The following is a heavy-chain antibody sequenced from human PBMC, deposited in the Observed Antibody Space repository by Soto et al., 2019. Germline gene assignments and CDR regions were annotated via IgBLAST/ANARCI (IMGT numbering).Heavy chain of an antibody. CDR3: ARIMGATNLQTLFDY. V-gene: IGHV4-59*01. J-gene: IGHJ4*02. D-gene: IGHD1-26*01. Sequence: PSLTLSVTCTVSGGSISSYYWSWIRQPPGKGLEWIGYIYYSGSTNYNPSLKSRVTISVDTSKNQFSLKLSSVTAADTATYYCARIMGATNLQTLFDYWGQGTLVTVSS. CDR1: GGSISSYY. CDR2: IYYSGST.